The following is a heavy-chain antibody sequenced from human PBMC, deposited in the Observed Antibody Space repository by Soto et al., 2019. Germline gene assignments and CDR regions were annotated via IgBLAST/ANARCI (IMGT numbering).Heavy chain of an antibody. Sequence: LRLSCAASGFTFSSYWMSWVRQAPGKGLEWVANIKQDGSEKYYVDSVKGRFTISRDNAKNSLYLQMNSLRAEDTAVYYCARARTGDYYYYMDVWGKGTTVTVSS. V-gene: IGHV3-7*04. CDR2: IKQDGSEK. D-gene: IGHD3-9*01. J-gene: IGHJ6*03. CDR3: ARARTGDYYYYMDV. CDR1: GFTFSSYW.